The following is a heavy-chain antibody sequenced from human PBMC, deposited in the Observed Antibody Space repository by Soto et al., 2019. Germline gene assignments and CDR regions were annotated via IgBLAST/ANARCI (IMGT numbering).Heavy chain of an antibody. Sequence: SETLSLTCAVSSGSISSSNWWSWVRQPPGKGLEWIGEIYHSGSTNYNPSLKSRVTISVDKSKNQFSLKLSSVTAADTAVYYCARMHSSSWLGYYYYYMDVWGKGTTVTVSS. CDR2: IYHSGST. CDR3: ARMHSSSWLGYYYYYMDV. J-gene: IGHJ6*03. D-gene: IGHD6-13*01. CDR1: SGSISSSNW. V-gene: IGHV4-4*02.